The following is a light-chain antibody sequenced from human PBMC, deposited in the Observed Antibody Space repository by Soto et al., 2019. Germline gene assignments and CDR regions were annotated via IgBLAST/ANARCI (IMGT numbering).Light chain of an antibody. V-gene: IGKV3-20*01. Sequence: EIVLTQSPGTLSLSPGERATLSCRASQSVSSSYLAWYQQKPVQPPRLLIFGSSSRATGIPDRFTGSGSGTDFTLTITRLEPEDFAVEYCHHYRTSVGGGTKVEIK. J-gene: IGKJ4*01. CDR2: GSS. CDR1: QSVSSSY. CDR3: HHYRTS.